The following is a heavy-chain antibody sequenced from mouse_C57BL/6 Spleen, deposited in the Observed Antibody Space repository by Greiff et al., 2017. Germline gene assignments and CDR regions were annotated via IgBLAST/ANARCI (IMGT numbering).Heavy chain of an antibody. V-gene: IGHV1-81*01. CDR1: GYTFTSYG. Sequence: QVHVKQSGAELARPGASVKLSCKASGYTFTSYGISWVKQRTGQGLEWIGEIYPRSGNTYYNEKFKGKATLTADKSSSTAYMELRSLTSEDSAVYFCARRYSNYDAMDYWGQGTSVTVSS. J-gene: IGHJ4*01. CDR3: ARRYSNYDAMDY. CDR2: IYPRSGNT. D-gene: IGHD2-5*01.